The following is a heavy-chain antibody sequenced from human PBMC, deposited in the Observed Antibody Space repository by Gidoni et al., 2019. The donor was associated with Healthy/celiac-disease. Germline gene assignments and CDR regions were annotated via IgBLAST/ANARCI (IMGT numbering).Heavy chain of an antibody. CDR2: ISYDGSNK. J-gene: IGHJ4*02. D-gene: IGHD5-18*01. V-gene: IGHV3-30*01. CDR3: ASAVDTAMGIDY. Sequence: QVQLVESGGGVVQPGRSLRLSCAASGFTFSSYAMHWVRQAPGKGLEWVAVISYDGSNKYYADSVKGRFTISRDNSKNTLYLQMNSLRAEDTAVYYCASAVDTAMGIDYWGRGTLVTVSS. CDR1: GFTFSSYA.